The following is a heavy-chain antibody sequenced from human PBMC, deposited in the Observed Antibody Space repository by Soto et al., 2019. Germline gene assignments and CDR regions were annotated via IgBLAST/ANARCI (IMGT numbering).Heavy chain of an antibody. CDR2: VYYSGAT. V-gene: IGHV4-39*01. CDR1: GDSMTSPPYY. J-gene: IGHJ5*02. CDR3: ARHDDWFDT. Sequence: SETLSLTCNVSGDSMTSPPYYWGWIRQPPGKGLEWIGTVYYSGATYYNPSLRGRLTVSADTSKNYFSLRLTSVTAADTAVYYCARHDDWFDTWGQGILVTVSS.